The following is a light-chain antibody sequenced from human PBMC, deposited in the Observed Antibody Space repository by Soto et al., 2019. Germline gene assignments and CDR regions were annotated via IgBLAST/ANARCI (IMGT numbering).Light chain of an antibody. Sequence: ETVMTESTDTLSFSAGEVATLSCRASEGLTNSYLAWYQQKPGQAPSLLIYGASSRATGIPDRFSGSGSGTEFTLTVDRLEPEDFAVYYCHQYGSSPQTFCRGTKVDIK. CDR3: HQYGSSPQT. V-gene: IGKV3-20*01. J-gene: IGKJ1*01. CDR2: GAS. CDR1: EGLTNSY.